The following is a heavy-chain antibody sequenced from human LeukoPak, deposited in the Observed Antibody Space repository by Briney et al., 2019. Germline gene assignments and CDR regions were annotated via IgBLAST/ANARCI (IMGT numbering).Heavy chain of an antibody. V-gene: IGHV3-48*01. CDR1: GFTFSSYS. Sequence: GGSLRLSCAASGFTFSSYSMNRVRQAPGKGLEWVSYISSSSGTIYYADSVKGRFTISRDNAKNSLYLQMNSLRAEDTAVYYCARDHRGKDKFDYWGQGTLVTVSS. CDR3: ARDHRGKDKFDY. CDR2: ISSSSGTI. J-gene: IGHJ4*02. D-gene: IGHD4-23*01.